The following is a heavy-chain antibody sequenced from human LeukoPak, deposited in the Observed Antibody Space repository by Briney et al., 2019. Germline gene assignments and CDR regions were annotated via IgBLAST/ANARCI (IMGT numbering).Heavy chain of an antibody. CDR3: ARAVGRLYYFDY. CDR2: ISYDGSNK. D-gene: IGHD5-12*01. J-gene: IGHJ4*02. Sequence: PGGSLRLSCTASGFTFGDYAMHWVRQAPGKGLEWVAVISYDGSNKYYADSVKGRFTISRDNSKNTLYLQMNSLRAEDTAVYYCARAVGRLYYFDYWGQGTLVTVSS. CDR1: GFTFGDYA. V-gene: IGHV3-30-3*01.